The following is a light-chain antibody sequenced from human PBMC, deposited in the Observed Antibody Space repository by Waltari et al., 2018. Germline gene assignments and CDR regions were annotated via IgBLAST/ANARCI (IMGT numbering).Light chain of an antibody. CDR3: CSYAGSFTVI. V-gene: IGLV2-23*02. J-gene: IGLJ2*01. CDR1: SSDVGSYNL. Sequence: QSTLTQPASVSGSPGQSVTISCTGTSSDVGSYNLVSWFQQHPGKAPELLIYGVSKRPAGVSTRFSGSKSGNTASLTISGLQAEDEADYPCCSYAGSFTVIFGGGTKLTVL. CDR2: GVS.